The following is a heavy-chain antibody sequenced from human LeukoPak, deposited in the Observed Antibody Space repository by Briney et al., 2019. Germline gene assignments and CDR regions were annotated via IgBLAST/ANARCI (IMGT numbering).Heavy chain of an antibody. Sequence: SETLSLTCAVYGGSFSGYYWSWIRQPPGKGLEWIGEINHSGSTNYNPSLKSRVTISVDTSKNQFSLKLSSVTATDTAVYYCARAGYYYYYMDVWGKGTTVTVSS. J-gene: IGHJ6*03. CDR2: INHSGST. CDR3: ARAGYYYYYMDV. V-gene: IGHV4-34*01. CDR1: GGSFSGYY.